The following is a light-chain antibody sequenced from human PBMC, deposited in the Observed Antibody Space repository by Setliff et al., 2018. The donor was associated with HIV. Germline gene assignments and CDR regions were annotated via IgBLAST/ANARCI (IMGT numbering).Light chain of an antibody. CDR3: CSYAGSATLV. Sequence: QSALTQPASVSGSPGQSITISCTGTSGDVGAYNFVSWYQQHPGKVPKVMIYEVNKRPSGVSNRFSGSKSGNTASLTISGLQAEDEADYYCCSYAGSATLVFGGGTKVTVL. CDR2: EVN. J-gene: IGLJ2*01. V-gene: IGLV2-23*02. CDR1: SGDVGAYNF.